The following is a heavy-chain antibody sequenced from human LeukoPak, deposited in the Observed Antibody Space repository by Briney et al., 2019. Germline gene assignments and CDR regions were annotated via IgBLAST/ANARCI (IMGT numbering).Heavy chain of an antibody. V-gene: IGHV3-66*01. CDR2: IYSGGST. J-gene: IGHJ4*02. Sequence: PGGSLRLSCAVSGLTFSSNYMSWVRQAPGKGLEWVSVIYSGGSTYYADSVKGRFTISRDNAKNTLYLQMNSLRAEDTAVNFCARERKSSTSMDYWGRGTLVTVSS. D-gene: IGHD2-2*01. CDR3: ARERKSSTSMDY. CDR1: GLTFSSNY.